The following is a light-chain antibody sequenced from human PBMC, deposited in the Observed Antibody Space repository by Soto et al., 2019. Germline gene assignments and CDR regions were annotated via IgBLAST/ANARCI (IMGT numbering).Light chain of an antibody. V-gene: IGLV2-8*01. Sequence: QSALTQPPSASGSPGQSVTXXXAGTXXDVGGYKYLSCYQQHPGKAPKLMIYEVSKRPSGVPDRFSGSNSGNTASLTVSGLQADDEADYYCISYAGSSTFYVFGTGTKLTVL. J-gene: IGLJ1*01. CDR2: EVS. CDR3: ISYAGSSTFYV. CDR1: XXDVGGYKY.